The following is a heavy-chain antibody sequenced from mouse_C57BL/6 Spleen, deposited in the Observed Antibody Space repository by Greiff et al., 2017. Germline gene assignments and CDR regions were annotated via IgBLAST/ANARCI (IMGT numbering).Heavy chain of an antibody. CDR3: ARGITTVVATDAMDY. CDR1: GFTFSSYA. V-gene: IGHV5-4*01. Sequence: EVQLVESGGGLVKPGGSLKLSCAASGFTFSSYAMSWVRQTPEKRLEWVATISDGGSYTYYPDNVKGRFTISRDNAKNNLYLQMSHLKSEDTAMYYCARGITTVVATDAMDYWGQGTSVTVSS. D-gene: IGHD1-1*01. J-gene: IGHJ4*01. CDR2: ISDGGSYT.